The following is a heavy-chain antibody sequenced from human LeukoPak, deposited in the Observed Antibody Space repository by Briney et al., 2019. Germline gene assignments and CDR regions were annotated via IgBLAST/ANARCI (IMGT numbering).Heavy chain of an antibody. D-gene: IGHD3-22*01. CDR1: GFSLSTSVMC. J-gene: IGHJ3*02. CDR3: ARIGYYDSSGYPAMLFDI. Sequence: KQSGPTLVNPTQTLTLTCTFSGFSLSTSVMCVSWIRQPPEKALEWLARIDWDDDKYYSASLKTRLTISKDTSKNQVVLTMTNMDPVDTATYYCARIGYYDSSGYPAMLFDIWGQGTMVTVSS. CDR2: IDWDDDK. V-gene: IGHV2-70*11.